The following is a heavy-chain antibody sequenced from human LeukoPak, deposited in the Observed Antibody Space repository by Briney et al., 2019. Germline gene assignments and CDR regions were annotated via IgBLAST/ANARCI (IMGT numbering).Heavy chain of an antibody. V-gene: IGHV4-39*07. CDR1: GGSISSSSYY. CDR3: AAYEGVIAIAGVLGYFDY. D-gene: IGHD2-21*01. CDR2: IYYSGST. J-gene: IGHJ4*02. Sequence: PSETLSLTCTVSGGSISSSSYYWGWIRQPPGKGLEWIGSIYYSGSTYYNPSLKSRVTISVDTSKNQFSLKLSSVTAADTAVYYCAAYEGVIAIAGVLGYFDYWGQGTLVTVSS.